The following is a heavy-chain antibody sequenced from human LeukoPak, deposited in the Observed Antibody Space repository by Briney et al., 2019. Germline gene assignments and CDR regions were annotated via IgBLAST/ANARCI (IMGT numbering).Heavy chain of an antibody. Sequence: SETLSLTCTVSGGSIGSSIYYWGWIRQPPGKGLEWIGNIYYSGSTYYNPSLKSRVTISIDTSKNQFSLKLNSVTAADTAVYCCARDTGNYPHVAFDIWGQGTLVTVSS. V-gene: IGHV4-39*07. D-gene: IGHD1-7*01. CDR1: GGSIGSSIYY. CDR2: IYYSGST. CDR3: ARDTGNYPHVAFDI. J-gene: IGHJ3*02.